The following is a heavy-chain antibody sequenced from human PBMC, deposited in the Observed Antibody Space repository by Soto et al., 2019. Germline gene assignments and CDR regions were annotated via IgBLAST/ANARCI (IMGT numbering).Heavy chain of an antibody. CDR1: GGTFSSYA. V-gene: IGHV1-69*13. Sequence: ASVKVSCKASGGTFSSYAISWVRQAPGQGLEWMGGIIPIFGTANYAQKFQGRVTITADESTSTAYMELSSLRSEDTAVYYCARAAGRLQLNRYYFDYWGQGTLVTVSS. CDR3: ARAAGRLQLNRYYFDY. D-gene: IGHD4-4*01. J-gene: IGHJ4*02. CDR2: IIPIFGTA.